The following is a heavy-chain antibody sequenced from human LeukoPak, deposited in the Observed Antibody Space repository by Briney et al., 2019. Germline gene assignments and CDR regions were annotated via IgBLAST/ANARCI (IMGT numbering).Heavy chain of an antibody. D-gene: IGHD3-10*01. CDR1: GGSFSGYY. CDR3: ARDSITMVRGVYYYYMDV. J-gene: IGHJ6*03. Sequence: SETLSLTCAVYGGSFSGYYWSWIRQPPGKGLEWIGEINHSGSTNYNPSLKSRVTISVDTSKNQFSLKLSSVTAADTAVYYCARDSITMVRGVYYYYMDVWGKGTTVTVSS. V-gene: IGHV4-34*01. CDR2: INHSGST.